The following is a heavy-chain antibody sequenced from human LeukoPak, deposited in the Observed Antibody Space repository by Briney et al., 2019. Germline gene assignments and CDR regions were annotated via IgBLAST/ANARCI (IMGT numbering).Heavy chain of an antibody. J-gene: IGHJ4*02. V-gene: IGHV3-74*01. Sequence: AGGSLRLSCAASGLTFSSHWMHWVRQAPGKGLVWVSRITNDGSSTTYADSVKGRFTISRDNAKNMLYLQVNSLRAEDTAVYYCAKHGDYCFDFWGQGTLVTVSS. CDR2: ITNDGSST. CDR1: GLTFSSHW. D-gene: IGHD4-17*01. CDR3: AKHGDYCFDF.